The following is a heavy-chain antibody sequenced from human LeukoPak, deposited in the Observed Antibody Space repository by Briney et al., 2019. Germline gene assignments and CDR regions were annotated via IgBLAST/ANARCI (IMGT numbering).Heavy chain of an antibody. CDR3: AASELLRAIFDY. Sequence: GGSLRLSCAASGFTFSSYAMHWVRQAPGKGLEYVSAISSNGGSTYYANSVKGRFTISRGNSKNTLYLQMGSLRAEDMAVYYCAASELLRAIFDYWGQGTLVTVSS. CDR2: ISSNGGST. V-gene: IGHV3-64*01. D-gene: IGHD1-26*01. J-gene: IGHJ4*02. CDR1: GFTFSSYA.